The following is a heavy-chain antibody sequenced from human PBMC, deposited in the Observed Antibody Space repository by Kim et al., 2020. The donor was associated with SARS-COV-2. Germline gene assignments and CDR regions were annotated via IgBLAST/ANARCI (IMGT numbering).Heavy chain of an antibody. D-gene: IGHD3-22*01. CDR3: ASLGADSSGYYYVDWYLDL. Sequence: SQTLSLTCTVSGGSISSYYWSWIRQPPGKGLEWIGYIYYSGSTNYNPSLKSRVTISVDTSKNQFSLKLSSVTAADTAVYYCASLGADSSGYYYVDWYLDLWGRGTLVTVSS. J-gene: IGHJ2*01. V-gene: IGHV4-59*01. CDR2: IYYSGST. CDR1: GGSISSYY.